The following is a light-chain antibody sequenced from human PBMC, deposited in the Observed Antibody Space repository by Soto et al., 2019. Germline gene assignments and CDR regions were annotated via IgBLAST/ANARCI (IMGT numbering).Light chain of an antibody. CDR3: EQSYSTPYT. V-gene: IGKV1-39*01. CDR1: QSICSY. J-gene: IGKJ2*01. CDR2: AAS. Sequence: DIQMTQPPSSLSASVGDRVTITCRASQSICSYLNWYQQKPGKAPKLLIYAASSLQSGVPSRFSGGGSGTDFTLTISSLQPEDFATYYCEQSYSTPYTFCQGTKLEIK.